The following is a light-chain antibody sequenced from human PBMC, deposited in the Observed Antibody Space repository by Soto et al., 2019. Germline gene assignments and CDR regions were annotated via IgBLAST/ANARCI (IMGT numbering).Light chain of an antibody. J-gene: IGKJ1*01. Sequence: EIPVTKFHINLSPSVGARVAFICRASQSISSWLAWYQQKPGKAPKLLIYEASSLESGVPSRFSGSGSGTEFTLTISSLQPDDFATYYCQQYNSYSEAFGQGTKVDIK. V-gene: IGKV1-5*02. CDR3: QQYNSYSEA. CDR1: QSISSW. CDR2: EAS.